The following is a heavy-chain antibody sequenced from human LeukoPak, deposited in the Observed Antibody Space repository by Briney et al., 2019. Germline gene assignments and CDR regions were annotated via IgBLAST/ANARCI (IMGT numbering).Heavy chain of an antibody. D-gene: IGHD3-16*01. J-gene: IGHJ4*02. Sequence: GGSLRLSCAASGFTFDDYAMHWVRQAPGKGLEWVSLISWGGGSTYYADSVKGRFTISRDNSKNSLYLHMNSLRAEDTALYYCAKDRSGDSYGHFDYWGQGTLVTVSS. CDR1: GFTFDDYA. CDR2: ISWGGGST. CDR3: AKDRSGDSYGHFDY. V-gene: IGHV3-43D*04.